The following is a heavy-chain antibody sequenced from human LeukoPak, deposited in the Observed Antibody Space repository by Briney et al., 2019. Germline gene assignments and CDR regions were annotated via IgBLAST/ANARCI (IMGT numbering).Heavy chain of an antibody. CDR1: GGSFSGYY. CDR2: INHSGST. V-gene: IGHV4-34*01. CDR3: ARSYYDSSGYSNWFDP. J-gene: IGHJ5*02. Sequence: SETLSLTCAVYGGSFSGYYWSWIRQPPGKGLEWIWEINHSGSTNYNPSLKSRVTISVDTSKNQFSLKLSSVTAADTAVYYCARSYYDSSGYSNWFDPWGQGTLVTVSS. D-gene: IGHD3-22*01.